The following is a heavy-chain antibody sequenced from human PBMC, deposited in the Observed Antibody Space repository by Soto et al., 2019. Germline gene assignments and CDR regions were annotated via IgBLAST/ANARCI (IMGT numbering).Heavy chain of an antibody. J-gene: IGHJ6*02. CDR1: GGSISSGDYY. Sequence: QVQLQESGPGLVKPSQTLSLTCTVSGGSISSGDYYWSWIRQPPGKGLAWIGYIYYSGSTYYNPSIKSRVTIAVDTSKNQFSLKLSSVTAADTAVYYCATEAYGGRPYYYYGMDVWGQGTTVTVSS. CDR2: IYYSGST. V-gene: IGHV4-30-4*01. D-gene: IGHD4-17*01. CDR3: ATEAYGGRPYYYYGMDV.